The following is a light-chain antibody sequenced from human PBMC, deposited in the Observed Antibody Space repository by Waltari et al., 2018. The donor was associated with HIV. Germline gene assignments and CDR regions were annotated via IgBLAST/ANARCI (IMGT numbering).Light chain of an antibody. CDR1: SSDIGAYDF. CDR2: EVT. CDR3: SSYGDPLKVL. V-gene: IGLV2-8*01. Sequence: QSALTQPPSASGSLGQSVTISCTGSSSDIGAYDFVSWFQQPPLSPPTLLLYEVTRRPSGVSDRFSGSRSGNTAFLRISGLHPDDTATYFCSSYGDPLKVLFGGGTNLTVL. J-gene: IGLJ3*02.